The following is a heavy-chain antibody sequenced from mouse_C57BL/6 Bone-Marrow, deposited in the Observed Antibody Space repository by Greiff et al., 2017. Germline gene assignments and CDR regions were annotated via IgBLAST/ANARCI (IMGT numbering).Heavy chain of an antibody. V-gene: IGHV5-17*01. Sequence: EVKLVESGGGLVKPGGSLKLSCAASGFTFSDYGMHWVSQAPETGLEWVAYISRGSSTIYYADTVKGRFTISRDNAKNTLFLQMTSLRSEDTAMYYCASAYAMDYWGQGTSVTVSS. CDR2: ISRGSSTI. CDR1: GFTFSDYG. CDR3: ASAYAMDY. J-gene: IGHJ4*01.